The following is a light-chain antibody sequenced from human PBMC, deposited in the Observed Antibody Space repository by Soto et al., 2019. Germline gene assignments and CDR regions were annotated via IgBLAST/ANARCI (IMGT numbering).Light chain of an antibody. CDR1: QTFSSH. Sequence: EIVLTQSPATLSLSPGERATLSCRASQTFSSHLAWYQQKPGQAPRLLIYDASKRATGIPARFSGRGSGTDFTLTIGSLEPEDFAVYYCQPRSNWPPVITFGQGTRLEIK. J-gene: IGKJ5*01. CDR2: DAS. V-gene: IGKV3-11*01. CDR3: QPRSNWPPVIT.